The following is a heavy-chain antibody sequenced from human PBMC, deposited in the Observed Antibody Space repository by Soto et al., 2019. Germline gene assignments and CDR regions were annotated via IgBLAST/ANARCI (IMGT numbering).Heavy chain of an antibody. J-gene: IGHJ4*02. CDR3: AKDPDPLTIFYYFDY. D-gene: IGHD3-9*01. CDR2: ISGSGGST. CDR1: GFTFSSYA. Sequence: GGSLRLSCAASGFTFSSYAMSWVRQAPGKGLEWVSAISGSGGSTYYADSVKSRFTISRDNSKNTLYLQMNSLRAEDTAVYYCAKDPDPLTIFYYFDYWGQGTLVTVSS. V-gene: IGHV3-23*01.